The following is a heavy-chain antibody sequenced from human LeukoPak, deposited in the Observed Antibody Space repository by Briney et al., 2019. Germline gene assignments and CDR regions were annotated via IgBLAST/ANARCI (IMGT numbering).Heavy chain of an antibody. V-gene: IGHV5-51*01. CDR2: IYPGDSDS. Sequence: GESLKISCKGSEYSFGNYWIAWVRQMPEKGLEWMGIIYPGDSDSRYSPSFQGQVTISADKSITTAYLQWSSLKASDTAMYYCARHDWYSGSYYWGQGTLVTVSS. CDR1: EYSFGNYW. CDR3: ARHDWYSGSYY. D-gene: IGHD1-26*01. J-gene: IGHJ4*02.